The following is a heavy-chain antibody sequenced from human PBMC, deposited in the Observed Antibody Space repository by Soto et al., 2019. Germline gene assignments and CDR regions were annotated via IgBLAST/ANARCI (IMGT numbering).Heavy chain of an antibody. CDR1: GGTFSSYA. D-gene: IGHD6-6*01. J-gene: IGHJ4*02. V-gene: IGHV1-69*05. Sequence: ASVKVSCKASGGTFSSYAISWVRQAPGQGLEWMGGIIPIFGTANYAQKFQGRVTITTDESTSTAYMELSSLRSEDTAVYYCAREGIAARPFDYWGQGTLVTVSS. CDR3: AREGIAARPFDY. CDR2: IIPIFGTA.